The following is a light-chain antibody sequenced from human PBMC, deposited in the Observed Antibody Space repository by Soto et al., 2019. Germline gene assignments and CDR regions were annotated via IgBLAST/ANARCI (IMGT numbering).Light chain of an antibody. CDR3: SSYTSSSTLNV. CDR2: EVS. Sequence: QSVLTEAAGVSGFRGQSMTISCTGTSSDVGGYNYVSWYQQHPGKAPKLMIYEVSNRPSGVSNRFSGSKSGNTASLTISGLQAEDEADYYCSSYTSSSTLNVFGTSTKVTVL. CDR1: SSDVGGYNY. V-gene: IGLV2-14*01. J-gene: IGLJ1*01.